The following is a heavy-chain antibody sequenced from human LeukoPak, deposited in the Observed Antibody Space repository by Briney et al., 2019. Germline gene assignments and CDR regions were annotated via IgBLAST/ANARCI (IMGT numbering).Heavy chain of an antibody. CDR2: ISWNSGSI. Sequence: GRSLRLSCAASGFTFDDYAMHWVRQAPGKGLEWVSGISWNSGSIGYADSVKGRFTISRDNAKNSLYLQMNSLRAEDTASYYCAKFGGGSGSYSVMWGQGTLATVSS. CDR1: GFTFDDYA. CDR3: AKFGGGSGSYSVM. V-gene: IGHV3-9*01. J-gene: IGHJ1*01. D-gene: IGHD3-10*01.